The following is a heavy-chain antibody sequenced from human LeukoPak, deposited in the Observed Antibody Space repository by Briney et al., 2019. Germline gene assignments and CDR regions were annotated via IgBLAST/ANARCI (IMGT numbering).Heavy chain of an antibody. Sequence: GASVKVSCKASGYTFTSYGISWVRQAPGQGLEWMGWISAYNGNTNYAQKLQGRVTMTTDTSTSTAYMELRSLRSDDTAVYYCARVGGIAVAGTSRRAFDIWGQGTMVTVSS. J-gene: IGHJ3*02. CDR1: GYTFTSYG. CDR2: ISAYNGNT. CDR3: ARVGGIAVAGTSRRAFDI. D-gene: IGHD6-19*01. V-gene: IGHV1-18*01.